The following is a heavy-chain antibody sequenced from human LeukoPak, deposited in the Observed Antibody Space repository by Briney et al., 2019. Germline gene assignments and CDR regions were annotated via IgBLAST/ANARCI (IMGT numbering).Heavy chain of an antibody. J-gene: IGHJ6*03. D-gene: IGHD3-10*01. CDR2: INHSGST. Sequence: SETLSLTCAVYGGSFSGYYWSWIRQPPGKGLEWIGEINHSGSTNYNPSLKSRVTISVDTSKNQFSLKLSSVTAADTAVYYCARDAFTMVRGVSHYYYYYMDVWGKGTTVTISS. CDR3: ARDAFTMVRGVSHYYYYYMDV. V-gene: IGHV4-34*01. CDR1: GGSFSGYY.